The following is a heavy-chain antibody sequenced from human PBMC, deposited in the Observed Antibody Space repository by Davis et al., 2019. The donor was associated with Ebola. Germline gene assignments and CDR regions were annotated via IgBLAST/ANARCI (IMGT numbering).Heavy chain of an antibody. CDR1: GGTFSSHA. CDR3: TTPGGQDSGYDVFDI. D-gene: IGHD5-12*01. CDR2: IIPILGAT. J-gene: IGHJ3*02. Sequence: AASVKVSCKASGGTFSSHAVSWVRQAPGQGLEWMGGIIPILGATNYAQSFQGRVTITADESTSTAYMELSSLRSEDTALYYCTTPGGQDSGYDVFDIWGQGTMVTVSS. V-gene: IGHV1-69*13.